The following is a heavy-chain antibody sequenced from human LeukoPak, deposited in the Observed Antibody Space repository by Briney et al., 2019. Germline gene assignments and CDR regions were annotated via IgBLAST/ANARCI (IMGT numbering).Heavy chain of an antibody. Sequence: PGGSLRLSCAASGFTFTTYWMSWVRQAPGKGLEWVGFIRSKAYGGTTEYAASVKGRFTISRDDSESIAYLQMNSLKTEDTAVYHCASRSGRQWLPYFDYWGQGTLVTVSS. J-gene: IGHJ4*02. CDR2: IRSKAYGGTT. D-gene: IGHD1-26*01. V-gene: IGHV3-49*04. CDR1: GFTFTTYW. CDR3: ASRSGRQWLPYFDY.